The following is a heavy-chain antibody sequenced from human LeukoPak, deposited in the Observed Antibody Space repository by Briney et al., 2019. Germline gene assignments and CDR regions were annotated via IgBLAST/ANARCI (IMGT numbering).Heavy chain of an antibody. D-gene: IGHD1-14*01. CDR2: INPNTGGT. V-gene: IGHV1-2*02. CDR3: ARKGGPRFNDFDI. Sequence: ASVKVSCEASGYTFTDYYMHWVRQAPGQGLEWMGWINPNTGGTNYAQMFQGRVTMTRDTSISTAYMELTGLRSDDTAVYFCARKGGPRFNDFDIWGQGTMVTVSS. CDR1: GYTFTDYY. J-gene: IGHJ3*02.